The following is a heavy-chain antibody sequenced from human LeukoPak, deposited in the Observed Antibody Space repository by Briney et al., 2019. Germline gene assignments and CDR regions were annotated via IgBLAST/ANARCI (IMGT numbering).Heavy chain of an antibody. Sequence: EASVKVSCKASGGTFSSYAISWVRQAPGQGLEWVGGIIPIFGTANYAQTFQGRVTITTDESTSTAYMELSSLRSEATAVYYCARGTGYSYGLDYWGQGTLVTASS. V-gene: IGHV1-69*05. CDR2: IIPIFGTA. J-gene: IGHJ4*02. CDR1: GGTFSSYA. D-gene: IGHD5-18*01. CDR3: ARGTGYSYGLDY.